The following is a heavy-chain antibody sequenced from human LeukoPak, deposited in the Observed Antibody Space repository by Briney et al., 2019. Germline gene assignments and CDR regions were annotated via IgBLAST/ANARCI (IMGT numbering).Heavy chain of an antibody. J-gene: IGHJ4*02. CDR1: GDSISSGGYY. CDR2: IYHSGTT. V-gene: IGHV4-31*03. Sequence: SETLSLTCTVSGDSISSGGYYWGWIRQHPEKGLDWIGYIYHSGTTYHNPSLKSRLTISVDTSKNQFSLKLNSVTAADTALYYCARVPAAAGPGVAGFDYWGQGTLVTVSS. D-gene: IGHD6-13*01. CDR3: ARVPAAAGPGVAGFDY.